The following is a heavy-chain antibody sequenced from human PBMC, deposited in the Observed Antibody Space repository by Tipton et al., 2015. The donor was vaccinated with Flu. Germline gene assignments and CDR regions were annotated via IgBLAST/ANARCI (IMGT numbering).Heavy chain of an antibody. CDR1: GGSISSYY. CDR2: IYYSGST. Sequence: TLSLTCTVSGGSISSYYWSWIRQPPGKGLERIGYIYYSGSTNYNPSLKSRVTISVDTSKNQFSLKLSSVTAADTAVYYCAKYSTMIVGASYDAFDIWGQGTMVTVSS. CDR3: AKYSTMIVGASYDAFDI. V-gene: IGHV4-59*01. D-gene: IGHD1-26*01. J-gene: IGHJ3*02.